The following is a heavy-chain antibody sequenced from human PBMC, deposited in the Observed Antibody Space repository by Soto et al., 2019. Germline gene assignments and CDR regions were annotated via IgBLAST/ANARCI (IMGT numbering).Heavy chain of an antibody. J-gene: IGHJ6*02. D-gene: IGHD3-3*01. Sequence: QVQLVESGGGVVQPGRSLRLSCAASGFTFSSYGMHWVRQAPGKGLEWVAVISYDGSNKYYADSVKGRFTISRDNSKNTLYLQMNSLRAEDTAVYYCTKDMRFLDWLWGTYYYYGMDVWGQGTTVTVSS. CDR2: ISYDGSNK. CDR1: GFTFSSYG. V-gene: IGHV3-30*18. CDR3: TKDMRFLDWLWGTYYYYGMDV.